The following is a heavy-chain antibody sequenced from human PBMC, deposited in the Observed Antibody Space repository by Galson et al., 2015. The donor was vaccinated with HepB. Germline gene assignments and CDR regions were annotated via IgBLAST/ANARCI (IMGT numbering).Heavy chain of an antibody. Sequence: SVKVSCKASGGTFSSYTISWVRQAPGQGLEWMGRIIPILGIANYAQKFQGRVTITADKSTSTAYMELSSLRSEDTAVYYCARDEAAGPSRLLYYYGMDVWGQGTTVTVSS. V-gene: IGHV1-69*04. CDR2: IIPILGIA. CDR1: GGTFSSYT. J-gene: IGHJ6*02. D-gene: IGHD6-13*01. CDR3: ARDEAAGPSRLLYYYGMDV.